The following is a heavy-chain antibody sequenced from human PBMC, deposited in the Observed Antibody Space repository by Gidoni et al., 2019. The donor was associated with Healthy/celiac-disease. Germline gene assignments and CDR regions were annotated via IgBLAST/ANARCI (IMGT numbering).Heavy chain of an antibody. J-gene: IGHJ4*02. CDR2: IYYSGGT. CDR1: GGSISSSSYY. D-gene: IGHD4-17*01. Sequence: QLQLQESGPGLVKPSETLSLTCTVSGGSISSSSYYWGWIRQPPGKGLEWIGSIYYSGGTYYNPSLKSRGIISVDTSKNQFSLKLSSVTAADTAVYYCARVGYGGDFDYWGQGTLVTVSS. CDR3: ARVGYGGDFDY. V-gene: IGHV4-39*07.